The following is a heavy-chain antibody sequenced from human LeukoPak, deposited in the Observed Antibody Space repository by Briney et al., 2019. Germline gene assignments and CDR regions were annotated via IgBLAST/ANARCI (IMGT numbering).Heavy chain of an antibody. CDR3: ARDCDYGSGMENAFDI. CDR1: GFTFSSYS. D-gene: IGHD3-10*01. Sequence: GGSLRLSCAASGFTFSSYSMNWVRQAPGKGLEWVSYISSSSSTIYYADSVKGRFTISRDNAKNSLYLQMNSLRAEDTAVYYCARDCDYGSGMENAFDIWGQGTMVTVSS. V-gene: IGHV3-48*04. CDR2: ISSSSSTI. J-gene: IGHJ3*02.